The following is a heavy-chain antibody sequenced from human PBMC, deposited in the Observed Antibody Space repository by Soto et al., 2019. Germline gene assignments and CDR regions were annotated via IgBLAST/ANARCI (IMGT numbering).Heavy chain of an antibody. CDR2: IKHTGDA. CDR3: AREGRLHWFES. CDR1: GESLKNETW. Sequence: SLTCAVSGESLKNETWGGLPRQLPGTGLEWIGEIKHTGDANANPALRSRVSMSVDRTKNQFFLNLRSVSAADTAVYFCAREGRLHWFESWGQGTLVTVSS. J-gene: IGHJ5*01. V-gene: IGHV4-4*01.